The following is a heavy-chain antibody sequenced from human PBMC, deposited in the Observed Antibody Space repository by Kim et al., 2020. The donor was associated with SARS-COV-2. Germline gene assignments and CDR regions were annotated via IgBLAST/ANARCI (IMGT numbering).Heavy chain of an antibody. CDR1: GYSFTSYW. CDR3: ARQVDSSGPWGGMDV. J-gene: IGHJ6*02. Sequence: GESLKISCKGSGYSFTSYWIGWVRQMPGKGLEWMGIIYPGDSDTRYSPSFQGQVTISADKSISTAYLQWSSLKASDTAMYYCARQVDSSGPWGGMDVWGQGTTVTVSS. CDR2: IYPGDSDT. V-gene: IGHV5-51*01. D-gene: IGHD6-19*01.